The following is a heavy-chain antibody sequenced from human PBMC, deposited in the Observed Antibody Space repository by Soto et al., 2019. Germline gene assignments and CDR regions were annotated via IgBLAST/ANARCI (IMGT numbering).Heavy chain of an antibody. CDR2: ISPDDSDT. CDR3: ARQQWVARNYFYYGMDV. V-gene: IGHV5-51*01. J-gene: IGHJ6*02. CDR1: GYSFTDYW. Sequence: GESLKISCKGSGYSFTDYWIAWVRQMPGKGLECLGIISPDDSDTRYSPSFQGQVTISADKSINTVYLQWSSLKASDSAMYYCARQQWVARNYFYYGMDVWGQGTTVTVSS. D-gene: IGHD6-19*01.